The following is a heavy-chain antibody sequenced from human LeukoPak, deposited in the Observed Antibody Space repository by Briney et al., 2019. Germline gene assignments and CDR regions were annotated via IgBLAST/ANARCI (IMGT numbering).Heavy chain of an antibody. CDR2: ISGCGGST. V-gene: IGHV3-23*01. CDR3: AKVNYVEIGATLSFDY. Sequence: GGSLRLSCAASGFTFSSYAMSWVRQTPGKGLEWVSGISGCGGSTNYADSVKGRFTISRDNSKNTLYLQMNSLRAEDTAVYYCAKVNYVEIGATLSFDYWGQGTLVTVSS. J-gene: IGHJ4*02. CDR1: GFTFSSYA. D-gene: IGHD5-12*01.